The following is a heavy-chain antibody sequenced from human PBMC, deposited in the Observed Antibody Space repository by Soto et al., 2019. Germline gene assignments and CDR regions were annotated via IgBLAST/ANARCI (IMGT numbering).Heavy chain of an antibody. Sequence: ETLSLTCAVYGGSFSGYYWSWIRQPPGKGLEWIGEINHSGSTNYNPSLKSRVTISVDTSKNQFSLKPSSVTAADTAVYYCARGDHYDFWSGYRGGRYGMDVWGQGTTVTVSS. J-gene: IGHJ6*02. CDR2: INHSGST. CDR3: ARGDHYDFWSGYRGGRYGMDV. CDR1: GGSFSGYY. V-gene: IGHV4-34*01. D-gene: IGHD3-3*01.